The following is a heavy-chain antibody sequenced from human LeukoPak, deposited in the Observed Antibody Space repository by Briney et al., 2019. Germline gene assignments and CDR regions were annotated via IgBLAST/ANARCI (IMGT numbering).Heavy chain of an antibody. CDR1: GFTFRSHA. CDR2: ISTDGNDE. Sequence: GGSLRLSCAASGFTFRSHAMHWVRQAPGKGLEWVSAISTDGNDENYVDSVKGRFSISRDNSKNTLYLQMSSLRIEDTAVYYCARACAPQYCFLIDYWGQGTLVTVSS. V-gene: IGHV3-30*03. CDR3: ARACAPQYCFLIDY. J-gene: IGHJ4*02. D-gene: IGHD2/OR15-2a*01.